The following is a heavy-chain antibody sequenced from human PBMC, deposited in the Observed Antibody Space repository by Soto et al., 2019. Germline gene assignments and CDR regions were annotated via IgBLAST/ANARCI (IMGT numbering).Heavy chain of an antibody. CDR1: GYSFTNYS. V-gene: IGHV5-51*01. Sequence: EESLKISCKGSGYSFTNYSIGWVRHMPGKSLEWMGIIYADDSDTRYSPSFQGQVTISADKSINTAYLQWSSLKASDSAMYYCARRDLDSGLFAYWGRGTVVIVSS. J-gene: IGHJ4*02. D-gene: IGHD3-22*01. CDR3: ARRDLDSGLFAY. CDR2: IYADDSDT.